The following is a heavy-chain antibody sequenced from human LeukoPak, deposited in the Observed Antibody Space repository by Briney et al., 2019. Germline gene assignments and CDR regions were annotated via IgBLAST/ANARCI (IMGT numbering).Heavy chain of an antibody. CDR2: ISWNSGSI. Sequence: GGSLRLSCAASGFTFDDYAMHWVRQAPGKGLEWVSGISWNSGSIGYADSVKGRLTFSRDNAKNSLYLQMNSLRAEDTALYYCAKGYCSSTSCPPYYYYGMDVWGQGTTVTVSS. CDR3: AKGYCSSTSCPPYYYYGMDV. J-gene: IGHJ6*02. D-gene: IGHD2-2*01. V-gene: IGHV3-9*01. CDR1: GFTFDDYA.